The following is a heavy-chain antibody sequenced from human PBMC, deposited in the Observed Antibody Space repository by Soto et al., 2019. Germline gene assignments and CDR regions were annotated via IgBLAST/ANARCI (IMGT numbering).Heavy chain of an antibody. D-gene: IGHD3-22*01. CDR1: GYRFSSYW. CDR3: ARLLFYFDSSGYGFDI. V-gene: IGHV5-51*01. J-gene: IGHJ3*02. Sequence: GESLKISCKGSGYRFSSYWIGWVRQMPGKGLEWMGIIYPVDSDTRYSPSFQGQVTISADKSISTAYLQWSSVKASDTATYYCARLLFYFDSSGYGFDIWGPGTMVTVSS. CDR2: IYPVDSDT.